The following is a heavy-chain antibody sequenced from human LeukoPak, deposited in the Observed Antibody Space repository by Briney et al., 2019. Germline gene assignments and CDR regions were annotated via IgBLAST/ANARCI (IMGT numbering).Heavy chain of an antibody. Sequence: PGGSLRLSCAASGFTFSSYAMHWVRQALGKGLEWVAVMSYDGFNKYYADSVKSRFTISRDNSKNTLYLQRNSLRAEDTAVYYWAKAEGGGFGYYFDYWGQGRLVTVSS. CDR2: MSYDGFNK. CDR1: GFTFSSYA. J-gene: IGHJ4*02. CDR3: AKAEGGGFGYYFDY. D-gene: IGHD5-18*01. V-gene: IGHV3-30*18.